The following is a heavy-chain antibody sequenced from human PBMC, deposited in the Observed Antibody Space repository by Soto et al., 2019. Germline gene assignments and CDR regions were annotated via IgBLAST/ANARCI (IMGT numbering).Heavy chain of an antibody. D-gene: IGHD7-27*01. V-gene: IGHV4-39*01. CDR2: IYYSRST. CDR1: CGSISSSSYY. J-gene: IGHJ4*02. Sequence: QLQLQESGPGLVKPSETLSLTCTVSCGSISSSSYYWGWIRQPPGKGLEWIGSIYYSRSTYYNPYLKRRVTISVDTSKNQFSLRLSSVTAADTAVYYCARQGPHGANWVRYFDSGGQGTLVTVSS. CDR3: ARQGPHGANWVRYFDS.